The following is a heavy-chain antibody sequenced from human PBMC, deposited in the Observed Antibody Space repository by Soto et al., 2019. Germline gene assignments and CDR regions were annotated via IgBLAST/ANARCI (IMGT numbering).Heavy chain of an antibody. Sequence: EVQLLESGGGLVQPGGSLRLSCAASGFTFSSYAMSWVRQAPGKGLEWVSAISGSGGSTYYADSVKGRFTISRDNSKNTPYLQMNSLRSEDTAVYYCAKDTGKNWDYVDSPDAFDIWGQGTMVTVSS. CDR2: ISGSGGST. D-gene: IGHD1-7*01. CDR1: GFTFSSYA. V-gene: IGHV3-23*01. CDR3: AKDTGKNWDYVDSPDAFDI. J-gene: IGHJ3*02.